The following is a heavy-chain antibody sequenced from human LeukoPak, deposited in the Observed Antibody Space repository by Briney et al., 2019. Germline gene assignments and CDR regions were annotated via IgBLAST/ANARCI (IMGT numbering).Heavy chain of an antibody. CDR2: ISSSGGTI. Sequence: GGSLRLSCAASGFTFSDYYMTWIRQAPGKGLEWVSYISSSGGTIYYADSMKGRFTISRDNAKNSLYLQMNSLRAEDTAVYYCARYSSGWLEAFDIWGQGTMVTVSS. CDR1: GFTFSDYY. CDR3: ARYSSGWLEAFDI. V-gene: IGHV3-11*01. J-gene: IGHJ3*02. D-gene: IGHD6-19*01.